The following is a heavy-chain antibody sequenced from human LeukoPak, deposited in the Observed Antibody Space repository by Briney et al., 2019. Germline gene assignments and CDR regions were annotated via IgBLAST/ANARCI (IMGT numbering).Heavy chain of an antibody. D-gene: IGHD3-16*01. CDR3: ATASVWAANDY. CDR1: GFTFSSYA. V-gene: IGHV3-53*01. Sequence: GGSLRLSCAASGFTFSSYAMSWVRQAPGKGLEWASVIYSGGSTYYADSVKGRFTISRDNSKNTLYLQMNGLRAEDTAVYYCATASVWAANDYWGQGTLVTVSS. J-gene: IGHJ4*02. CDR2: IYSGGST.